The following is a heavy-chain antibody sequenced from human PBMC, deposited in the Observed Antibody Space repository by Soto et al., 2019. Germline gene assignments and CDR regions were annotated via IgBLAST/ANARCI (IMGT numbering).Heavy chain of an antibody. CDR3: AKFGTAAAGDEADY. CDR2: ITWNSGSI. CDR1: GFTFNYYA. V-gene: IGHV3-9*01. D-gene: IGHD6-13*01. Sequence: PGGSLRLSCAASGFTFNYYAMHWVRQAPGKGLEWVSGITWNSGSIGYADSVKGRFTISRDNAKKSLYLQMNSLRAEDTALYYCAKFGTAAAGDEADYWGQGTLVTVSS. J-gene: IGHJ4*02.